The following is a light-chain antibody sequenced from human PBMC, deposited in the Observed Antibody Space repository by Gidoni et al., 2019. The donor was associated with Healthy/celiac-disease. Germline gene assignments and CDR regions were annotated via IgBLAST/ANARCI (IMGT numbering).Light chain of an antibody. V-gene: IGKV1-33*01. CDR1: QDISNY. Sequence: DIQRTQSPSSLSASVGDRVTITCQASQDISNYLNWYQQKPRKAPKLLIYDASNLETVVPSRCSGSGSGTDFTFTISSLQPEDIATYYCQQYDNLPLTFGGGTKVEIK. CDR2: DAS. CDR3: QQYDNLPLT. J-gene: IGKJ4*01.